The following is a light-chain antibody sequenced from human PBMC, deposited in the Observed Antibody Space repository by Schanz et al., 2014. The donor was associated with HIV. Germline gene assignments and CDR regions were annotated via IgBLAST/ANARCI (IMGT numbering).Light chain of an antibody. CDR2: EVS. J-gene: IGLJ3*02. V-gene: IGLV2-14*02. CDR1: TSDVGSYNL. Sequence: QSALTQPASVSGSPGQSITISCTGTTSDVGSYNLVSWYQQHPGKAPKVMIYEVSKRPSGVSNRFSGSKSGNTASLSISGLQAEDEADYYCAAWDDSLNGWVFGGGTKLTVL. CDR3: AAWDDSLNGWV.